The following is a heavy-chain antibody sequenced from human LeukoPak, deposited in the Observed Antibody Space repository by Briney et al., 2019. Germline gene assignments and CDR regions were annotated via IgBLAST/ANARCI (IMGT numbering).Heavy chain of an antibody. CDR2: ISGSGGST. J-gene: IGHJ4*02. CDR1: GFTLSSYA. V-gene: IGHV3-23*01. CDR3: ARERCSRTNCYLFDY. D-gene: IGHD2-2*01. Sequence: GGSLRLSCVASGFTLSSYAMNWVRQAPGKGLEWVSGISGSGGSTNYTDSVKGRFTISRDSSKNTLFLQMNSLGAEDTAVYYCARERCSRTNCYLFDYWGQGSLVTVSS.